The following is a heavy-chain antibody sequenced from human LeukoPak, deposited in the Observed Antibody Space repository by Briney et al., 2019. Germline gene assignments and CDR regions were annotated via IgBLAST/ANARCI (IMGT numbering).Heavy chain of an antibody. CDR3: ATPRFLTYYYDSSGLDWYFDL. D-gene: IGHD3-22*01. V-gene: IGHV1-69*04. Sequence: SVKVSCKASGGTFSSYAISWVRQAPGQGLEWMGRIIPILGIANYAQTFQGRVTITADKSTSTAYMELSSLRSEDTAVYYCATPRFLTYYYDSSGLDWYFDLWGRGTLVTVS. CDR2: IIPILGIA. J-gene: IGHJ2*01. CDR1: GGTFSSYA.